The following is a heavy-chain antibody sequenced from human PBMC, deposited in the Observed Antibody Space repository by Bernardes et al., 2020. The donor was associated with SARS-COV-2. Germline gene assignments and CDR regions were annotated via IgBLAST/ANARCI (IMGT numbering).Heavy chain of an antibody. CDR1: GFTVSSNY. Sequence: GGSLILSCAASGFTVSSNYMSWVRQAPGKGLEWVSAIHSGGRTFHADPVKGRFTISRDNSKNTLYLQMNSLRAENTAVYYCARDRRTYYYDSTPPGPMDVWGQGTTVTVSS. CDR3: ARDRRTYYYDSTPPGPMDV. D-gene: IGHD3-22*01. V-gene: IGHV3-53*01. J-gene: IGHJ6*02. CDR2: IHSGGRT.